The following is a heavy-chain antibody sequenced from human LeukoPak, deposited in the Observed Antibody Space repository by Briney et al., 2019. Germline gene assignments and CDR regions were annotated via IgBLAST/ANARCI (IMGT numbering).Heavy chain of an antibody. V-gene: IGHV4-59*01. CDR1: AGPISSYY. J-gene: IGHJ4*02. CDR3: ARASGLAPAYYYFDY. D-gene: IGHD2-21*01. Sequence: SETLSLTCTVSAGPISSYYWSWIRQPPGKGLEWIGYIYFSGDTNCNPSLKSRVTMSVDMSKNRFSLRLSSVTAADTAVYYCARASGLAPAYYYFDYWGQGTLVTVSS. CDR2: IYFSGDT.